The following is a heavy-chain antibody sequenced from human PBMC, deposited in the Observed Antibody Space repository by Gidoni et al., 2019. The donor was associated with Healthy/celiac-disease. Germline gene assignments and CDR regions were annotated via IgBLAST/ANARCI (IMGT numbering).Heavy chain of an antibody. Sequence: QVQLVQSGAEVKKPGASVKVSCKASGYTFTSYYMHWVRQAPGQGLAWMGIINPSGGSTSYAQKFQGRVTMTRDTSTSTVYMELSSLRSEDTAVYYCAREGKGRLVLVHWGQGTLVTVSS. CDR3: AREGKGRLVLVH. CDR1: GYTFTSYY. D-gene: IGHD6-19*01. CDR2: INPSGGST. V-gene: IGHV1-46*01. J-gene: IGHJ5*02.